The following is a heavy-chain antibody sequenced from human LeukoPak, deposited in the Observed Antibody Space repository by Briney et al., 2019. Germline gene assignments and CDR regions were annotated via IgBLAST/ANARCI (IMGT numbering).Heavy chain of an antibody. CDR1: SGSINTSNYY. V-gene: IGHV4-39*07. CDR2: IFYRGGT. Sequence: SETLSLTCTVSSGSINTSNYYWGWIRQPPGKGLEWIGNIFYRGGTYYSPSLKSRVTISLDTSRNQFSLNLNSVTAADTAVYYCARAGSIRFDYWGQGILVTVSS. J-gene: IGHJ4*02. CDR3: ARAGSIRFDY. D-gene: IGHD1-26*01.